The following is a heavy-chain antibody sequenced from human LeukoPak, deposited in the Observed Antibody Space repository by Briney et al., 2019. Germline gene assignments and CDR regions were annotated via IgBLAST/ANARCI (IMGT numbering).Heavy chain of an antibody. D-gene: IGHD5-24*01. CDR1: GFSFSSYW. Sequence: PGGSLRLSCAASGFSFSSYWMHWVRHAPGKGLEWVAIIKHDGSERYYVDSVKGRFTISRDNAKNSLYLQMNSLRAEDTAVYFCARVPWGYNNWYFDLWGRGTLVTVSS. CDR3: ARVPWGYNNWYFDL. CDR2: IKHDGSER. V-gene: IGHV3-7*01. J-gene: IGHJ2*01.